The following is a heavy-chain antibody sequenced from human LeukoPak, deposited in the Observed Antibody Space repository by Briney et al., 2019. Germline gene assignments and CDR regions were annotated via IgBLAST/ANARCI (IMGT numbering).Heavy chain of an antibody. J-gene: IGHJ5*02. CDR2: ISYDGSNK. CDR3: ARDGFRSDSSGYYFYNWFDP. V-gene: IGHV3-30*04. D-gene: IGHD3-22*01. Sequence: GGSLRLSCTASGFTFGDFAMNWVRQAPGKGLEWVAVISYDGSNKYYADSVKGRFTISRDNSKNTLYLQMSSLKAEDTAVYYCARDGFRSDSSGYYFYNWFDPWGQGTLVTVSS. CDR1: GFTFGDFA.